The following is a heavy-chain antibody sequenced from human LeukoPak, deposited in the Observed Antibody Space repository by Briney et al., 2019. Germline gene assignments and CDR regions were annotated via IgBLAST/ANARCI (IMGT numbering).Heavy chain of an antibody. CDR3: ARGGDRSNYYYMNV. J-gene: IGHJ6*03. CDR1: GGTFSSYA. Sequence: GASVKVSCKASGGTFSSYAIGWVRQAPGQGLEWMGGIIPIFGTANYAQKFQGRVTITTDESTSTAYMELSSLRSEDTAVYYCARGGDRSNYYYMNVWGKGTTVTVSS. D-gene: IGHD3-16*01. V-gene: IGHV1-69*05. CDR2: IIPIFGTA.